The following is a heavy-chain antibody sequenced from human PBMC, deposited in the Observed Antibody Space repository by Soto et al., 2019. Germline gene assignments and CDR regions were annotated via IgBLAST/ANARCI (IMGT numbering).Heavy chain of an antibody. CDR1: GYTFTSYA. D-gene: IGHD2-21*02. V-gene: IGHV1-3*05. Sequence: QVQLVQSGAEEKKPGASVKVSCKASGYTFTSYAMHWVRQAPGQRLEWMGWINAGNGNTKYSQKLQGRVTITRDTSANTAYMELSSLRSEDTAVYYCARSFVVVTDFDYWAQGTLVTVSS. CDR3: ARSFVVVTDFDY. CDR2: INAGNGNT. J-gene: IGHJ4*02.